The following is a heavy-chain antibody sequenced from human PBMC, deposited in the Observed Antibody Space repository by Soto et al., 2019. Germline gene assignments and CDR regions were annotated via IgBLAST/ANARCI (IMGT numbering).Heavy chain of an antibody. J-gene: IGHJ6*02. CDR3: AKAYSRYYYYYYCMDV. CDR1: GFTFSSYA. CDR2: ISYDGRNK. V-gene: IGHV3-30*04. D-gene: IGHD6-13*01. Sequence: QVQLVESGGGVVQPGRSLRLSCAASGFTFSSYAMHWVRQAPGKGLEWVAVISYDGRNKYYADSVKGRFTISRDNSKNTLSLHMISLRAKDTGVYYWAKAYSRYYYYYYCMDVWGQGTTVTVSS.